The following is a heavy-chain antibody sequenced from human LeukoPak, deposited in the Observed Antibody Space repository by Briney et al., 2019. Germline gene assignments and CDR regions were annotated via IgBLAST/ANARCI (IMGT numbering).Heavy chain of an antibody. CDR2: NIPIFGTA. D-gene: IGHD6-6*01. J-gene: IGHJ6*03. CDR1: GGTFSSYA. CDR3: AREGSSSSFPYYYYMDV. Sequence: ASVKVSCQASGGTFSSYAISWVRQAPGQGLEWMGGNIPIFGTANYAQKFQGRVTITTDESTSTAYMELSSLRSEDTAVYYCAREGSSSSFPYYYYMDVWGKGTTVTVSS. V-gene: IGHV1-69*05.